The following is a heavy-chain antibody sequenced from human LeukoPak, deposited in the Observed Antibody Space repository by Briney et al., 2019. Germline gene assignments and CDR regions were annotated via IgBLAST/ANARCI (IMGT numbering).Heavy chain of an antibody. V-gene: IGHV3-7*01. CDR2: IKQDGSEK. D-gene: IGHD6-6*01. Sequence: GGSLRLSCAASGXTXXSYWMSWVRQAPXXXXXXVANIKQDGSEKYYVDSVKGRFTISRDNAKNSLYLQMNSLRAEDTAVYYCARDLSYSSSHLDYWGQGTLVTVSS. CDR3: ARDLSYSSSHLDY. J-gene: IGHJ4*02. CDR1: GXTXXSYW.